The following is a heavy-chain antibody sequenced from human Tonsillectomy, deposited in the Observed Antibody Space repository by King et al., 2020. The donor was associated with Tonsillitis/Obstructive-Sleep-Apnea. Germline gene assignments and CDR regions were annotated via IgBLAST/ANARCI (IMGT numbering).Heavy chain of an antibody. Sequence: QLQESGPGLVKPSETLSLTCTVSGGSTSSSSYYWGWIRQSPGKGLGWSGSIYYDGATYYNPSLKSRVTISVDTSKNQFSLRLASVTAADTAVYYCARHVDYTKTYSYCMDVWGKGPTVTVSS. J-gene: IGHJ6*03. CDR1: GGSTSSSSYY. V-gene: IGHV4-39*01. CDR2: IYYDGAT. D-gene: IGHD4-11*01. CDR3: ARHVDYTKTYSYCMDV.